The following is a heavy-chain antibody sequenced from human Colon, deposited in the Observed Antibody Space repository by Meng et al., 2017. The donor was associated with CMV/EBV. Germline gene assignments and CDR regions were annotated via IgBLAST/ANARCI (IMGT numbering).Heavy chain of an antibody. CDR1: GFTFSSYG. CDR2: ISNSGYYI. D-gene: IGHD4-17*01. J-gene: IGHJ4*02. CDR3: ARDLYKTTVPN. Sequence: ESLKISCAASGFTFSSYGMNWVRPAPGGGMGWVASISNSGYYINYSDSVKGRFTIARDNDKNLLSLQLSSLRAEDAAVYYCARDLYKTTVPNWGQGTLVTVSS. V-gene: IGHV3-21*01.